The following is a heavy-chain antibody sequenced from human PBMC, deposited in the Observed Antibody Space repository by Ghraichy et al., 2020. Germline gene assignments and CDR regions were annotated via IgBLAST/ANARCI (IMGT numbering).Heavy chain of an antibody. Sequence: SQTLSLTCAVSGYSISSGYYWGWIRQPPGKGLEWIGSIYHSGSTYYNPSLKSRVTISVDTSKNQFSLKLSSVTAADTAVYYCAIVGATTGFDYWGQGTLVTVSS. V-gene: IGHV4-38-2*01. J-gene: IGHJ4*02. CDR1: GYSISSGYY. CDR3: AIVGATTGFDY. CDR2: IYHSGST. D-gene: IGHD1-26*01.